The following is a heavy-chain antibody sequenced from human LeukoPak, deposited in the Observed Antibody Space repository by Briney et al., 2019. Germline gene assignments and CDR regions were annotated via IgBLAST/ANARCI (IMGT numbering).Heavy chain of an antibody. V-gene: IGHV3-53*04. CDR1: GLPIGDFA. D-gene: IGHD6-6*01. CDR2: MYRSGST. J-gene: IGHJ6*02. CDR3: ARDAGHSSSSPLDV. Sequence: GGSLRLSCVASGLPIGDFAMHWVSQAPGKGLEWVSVMYRSGSTYYADSVKGRFTISRHNSKNTVYLLMNSLRVEDTAVYYCARDAGHSSSSPLDVWGQGTTVTVSS.